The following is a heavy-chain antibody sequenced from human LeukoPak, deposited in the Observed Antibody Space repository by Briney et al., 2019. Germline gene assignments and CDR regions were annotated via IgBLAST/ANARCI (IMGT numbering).Heavy chain of an antibody. CDR2: IFYSGST. J-gene: IGHJ4*02. V-gene: IGHV4-39*01. Sequence: SETLSLTCTVSGGSISSSSYYWGWIRQAPGRGLEWIGSIFYSGSTYYNPSLKSRVTISVDTSKNQLSLKLNSVTAADTAVYYCARTDAYSGSYYGDDYWGQGTLVTVSS. D-gene: IGHD1-26*01. CDR3: ARTDAYSGSYYGDDY. CDR1: GGSISSSSYY.